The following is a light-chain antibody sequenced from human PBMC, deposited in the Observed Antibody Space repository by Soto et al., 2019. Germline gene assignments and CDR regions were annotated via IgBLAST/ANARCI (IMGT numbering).Light chain of an antibody. V-gene: IGKV3-20*01. CDR3: QRYGSSRPWT. CDR1: QSVTSNY. J-gene: IGKJ1*01. Sequence: EIVLTQSPGTLSLSPGERATLSCRVSQSVTSNYIAWYQQKPGQAPRLLIYGASSRATGIPDRFSGSGSGTDFTLTISRLEPADFALYYCQRYGSSRPWTFGQGTKVEIK. CDR2: GAS.